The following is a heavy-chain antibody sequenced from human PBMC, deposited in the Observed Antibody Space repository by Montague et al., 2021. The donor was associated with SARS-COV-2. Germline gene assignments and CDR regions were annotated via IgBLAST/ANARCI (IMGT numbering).Heavy chain of an antibody. CDR2: IHPADSDT. CDR1: GYSFTSYW. V-gene: IGHV5-51*01. J-gene: IGHJ5*02. Sequence: QSGAEVKKPGESLKISCKGSGYSFTSYWIGWVRQMPGKGLEWMGXIHPADSDTTYSPSFQGQVTISADKSNSTAYLQWSNLKASDTAVYYCARQGAYASNWFDPWGQGTLVTVSS. D-gene: IGHD5-12*01. CDR3: ARQGAYASNWFDP.